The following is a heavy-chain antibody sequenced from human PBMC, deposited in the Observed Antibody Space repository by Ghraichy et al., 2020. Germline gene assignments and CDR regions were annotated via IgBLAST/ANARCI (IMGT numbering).Heavy chain of an antibody. D-gene: IGHD5-18*01. Sequence: GGSLRLSCAASGFSFSTYSMHWVRQAQGKGLQWVAVISYDGINKNFADSVKGRFIISRDNSKNTMYLQMNSLRAEDSAVYYWSKSGYKYGPAYGMDVWGQGTTVTVSS. J-gene: IGHJ6*02. CDR3: SKSGYKYGPAYGMDV. V-gene: IGHV3-30*18. CDR2: ISYDGINK. CDR1: GFSFSTYS.